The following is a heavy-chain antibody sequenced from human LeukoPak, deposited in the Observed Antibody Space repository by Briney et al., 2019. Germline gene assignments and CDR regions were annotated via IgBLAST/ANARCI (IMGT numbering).Heavy chain of an antibody. D-gene: IGHD6-13*01. CDR1: GGTFSSYA. V-gene: IGHV1-69*05. CDR3: ASSAAGNPEKLYMDV. Sequence: ASVKVSCKASGGTFSSYAISWVRQAPGQGLEWMGGIIPIFGTANYAQKFQGRVTITTDESTSTAYMELSSLRSEDTAVYYCASSAAGNPEKLYMDVWGKGTTVTVSS. J-gene: IGHJ6*03. CDR2: IIPIFGTA.